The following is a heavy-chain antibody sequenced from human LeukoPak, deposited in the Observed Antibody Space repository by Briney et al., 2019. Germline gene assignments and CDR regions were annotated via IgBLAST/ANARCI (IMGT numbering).Heavy chain of an antibody. CDR2: MSYSGTT. D-gene: IGHD3-10*01. J-gene: IGHJ4*02. V-gene: IGHV4-39*01. CDR3: ANRGIYGYFNY. Sequence: KPSETLSLTCTVTGGSITDSTYYWGWVRQPPGKGLEWIGSMSYSGTTYYNPSLKSRVLISADTSKNQFSLRLTSVTAADTAVYYCANRGIYGYFNYWGQGTLVTVSS. CDR1: GGSITDSTYY.